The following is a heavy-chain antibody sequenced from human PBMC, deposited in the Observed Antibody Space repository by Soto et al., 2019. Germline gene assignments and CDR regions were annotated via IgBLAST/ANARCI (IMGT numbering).Heavy chain of an antibody. V-gene: IGHV1-18*01. CDR2: ISAYNGNT. D-gene: IGHD2-15*01. Sequence: ASVKVSCKASGYTFTNYGISWVRQAPGQGLEWMGWISAYNGNTNYAQKLQGRVTMTTDTSTSTAYMELRSLRSDDTAVYYCARDISFGIVVVVAATSFDYWGQGTLVTVSS. J-gene: IGHJ4*02. CDR3: ARDISFGIVVVVAATSFDY. CDR1: GYTFTNYG.